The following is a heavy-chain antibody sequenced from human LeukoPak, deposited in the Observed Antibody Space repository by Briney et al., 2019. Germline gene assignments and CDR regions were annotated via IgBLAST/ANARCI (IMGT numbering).Heavy chain of an antibody. Sequence: PSETLSLTCAVYGGSFTIYSWTWIRQPPGKSLEWVGEISPSGNTQYNPSLKCRVTISLDASKSQFYLKLNSVTAADTAVYYCARRVRSADYRLDYWGQGTLVTVSS. V-gene: IGHV4-34*01. D-gene: IGHD4-11*01. CDR3: ARRVRSADYRLDY. CDR1: GGSFTIYS. CDR2: ISPSGNT. J-gene: IGHJ4*02.